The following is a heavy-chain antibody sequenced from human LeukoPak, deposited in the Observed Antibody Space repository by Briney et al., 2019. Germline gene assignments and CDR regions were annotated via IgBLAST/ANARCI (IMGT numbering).Heavy chain of an antibody. CDR1: GGTFSSYA. CDR2: IIPIFGTA. D-gene: IGHD1-26*01. CDR3: ARGETNVLYAFDI. J-gene: IGHJ3*02. V-gene: IGHV1-69*05. Sequence: GSSVKVSCKASGGTFSSYAITWVRQAPGQGLEWMGGIIPIFGTANYAQKFQGRVTITTDESTSTAYMELSSLRSEDTAVYYCARGETNVLYAFDIWGQGTMVTVSS.